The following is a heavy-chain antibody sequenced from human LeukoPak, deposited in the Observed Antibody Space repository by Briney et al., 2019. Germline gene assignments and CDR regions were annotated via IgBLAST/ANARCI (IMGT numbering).Heavy chain of an antibody. CDR3: ARGTTGTTGYNYYMDV. J-gene: IGHJ6*03. CDR2: VYLTGST. V-gene: IGHV4-4*07. CDR1: GDSRSSYF. Sequence: SETLSLTCTVSGDSRSSYFWSWIRQPAGKGLEWIGRVYLTGSTKYSPSLESRVTISLDKSKNQYSLSPTSVTAADTAVYFCARGTTGTTGYNYYMDVWGKGTTVTVSS. D-gene: IGHD1-1*01.